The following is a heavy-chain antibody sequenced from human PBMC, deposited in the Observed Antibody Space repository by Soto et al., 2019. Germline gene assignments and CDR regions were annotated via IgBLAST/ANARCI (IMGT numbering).Heavy chain of an antibody. CDR3: ARWWELRVDAFDI. J-gene: IGHJ3*02. V-gene: IGHV1-69*01. CDR1: GGTFSSYA. Sequence: QVQLVQSGAEGKKPGSSVKVSCKASGGTFSSYAISWVRQAPGQGLEWMGGIIPIFGTANYAQKFQGRVTITADEYTGTAYMELSSLRSEDTAVYYCARWWELRVDAFDIWGQGTMVTGSS. CDR2: IIPIFGTA. D-gene: IGHD1-26*01.